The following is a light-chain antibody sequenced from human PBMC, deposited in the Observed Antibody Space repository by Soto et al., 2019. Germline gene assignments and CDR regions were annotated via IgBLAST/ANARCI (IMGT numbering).Light chain of an antibody. Sequence: DVVLTQSPDSLSVSLGERATINCKSSQSVFSSLNNENLLSWFQQKPGQPPRLLVYWASTRESGVPDRFSGSGSGTDFTLTISSLQAEDVAIYYCQHYFSPPVTFGQGTKVEIK. CDR1: QSVFSSLNNENL. J-gene: IGKJ1*01. V-gene: IGKV4-1*01. CDR3: QHYFSPPVT. CDR2: WAS.